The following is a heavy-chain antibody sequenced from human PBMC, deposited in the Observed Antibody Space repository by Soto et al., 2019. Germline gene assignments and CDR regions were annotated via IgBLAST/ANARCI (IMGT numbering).Heavy chain of an antibody. V-gene: IGHV2-5*01. CDR3: AKSGSSGWYGWFDP. CDR1: GFSLRTSGVG. CDR2: IYWNDDK. J-gene: IGHJ5*02. D-gene: IGHD6-19*01. Sequence: SGPTLVNPTQTLTLTCIFSGFSLRTSGVGVGWIRQPPGKALEWLGFIYWNDDKRYSPALKSRLTITKDTSKNQVVLTMTNMDPVDTATYYCAKSGSSGWYGWFDPWGQGTLVTVSS.